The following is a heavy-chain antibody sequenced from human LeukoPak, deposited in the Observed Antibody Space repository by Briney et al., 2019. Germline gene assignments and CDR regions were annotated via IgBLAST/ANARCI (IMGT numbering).Heavy chain of an antibody. CDR3: ARVLRDWYFDL. CDR1: GYAFTTYA. V-gene: IGHV7-4-1*02. CDR2: INTDTGNP. J-gene: IGHJ2*01. Sequence: ASVKVSCKASGYAFTTYAMNWVRQAPRQGLEWMGWINTDTGNPTYAQGFTGRFVFSLDTSVSTAYLQISSLKAEDTAVYYCARVLRDWYFDLWGRGTLVTVSS.